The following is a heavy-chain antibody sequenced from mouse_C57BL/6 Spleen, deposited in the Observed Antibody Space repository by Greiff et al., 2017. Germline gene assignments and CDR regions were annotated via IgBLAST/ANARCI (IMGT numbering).Heavy chain of an antibody. J-gene: IGHJ2*01. CDR2: INPYNGDT. Sequence: EVKLQESGPELVKPGDSVKISCKASGYSFTGYFMNWVMQSHGKSLEWIGRINPYNGDTFYNQKFKGKATLTVDKSSSTAHMELRSLTSEDSAVYYCARSPTGTDFDYWGQGTTLTVSS. CDR3: ARSPTGTDFDY. CDR1: GYSFTGYF. D-gene: IGHD4-1*02. V-gene: IGHV1-20*01.